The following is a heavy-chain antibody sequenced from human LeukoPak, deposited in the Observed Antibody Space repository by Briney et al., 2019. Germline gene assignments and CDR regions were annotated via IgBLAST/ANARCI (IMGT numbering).Heavy chain of an antibody. CDR3: AKDITEVQWNYVAYYYYYMDV. J-gene: IGHJ6*03. CDR2: ISGSGRSK. Sequence: PGGSLRLSCAASGFTFSSYAMNWVRQAPGKRLEWVSAISGSGRSKYYADSVEGRFTISRDNSKNTLYLQMNSLRAEDTAVYYCAKDITEVQWNYVAYYYYYMDVWGKGTTVTVSS. D-gene: IGHD1-7*01. V-gene: IGHV3-23*01. CDR1: GFTFSSYA.